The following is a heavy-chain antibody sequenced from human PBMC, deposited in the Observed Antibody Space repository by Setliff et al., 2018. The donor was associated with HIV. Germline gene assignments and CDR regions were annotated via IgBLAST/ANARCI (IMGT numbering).Heavy chain of an antibody. CDR1: GFSLSTSGVG. D-gene: IGHD3-22*01. CDR2: IYWDDDK. Sequence: SGPTLVNPTQTLTLTCTFSGFSLSTSGVGVGWIRQPPGKALEWLALIYWDDDKRYSPSLKTRPTISKDTSKNQVVLTMTNMDPVDTATYYCARTQPTYYYDSSGVYYFDYWGQGTLVTVSS. V-gene: IGHV2-5*02. CDR3: ARTQPTYYYDSSGVYYFDY. J-gene: IGHJ4*02.